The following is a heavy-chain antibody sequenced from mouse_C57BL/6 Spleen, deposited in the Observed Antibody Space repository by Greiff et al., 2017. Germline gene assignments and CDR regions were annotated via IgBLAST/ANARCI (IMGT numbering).Heavy chain of an antibody. Sequence: VQLKQSGAELVRPGASVKLSCTASGFNIKDDYMHWVKQRPEQGLEWIGWIDPENGDTEYASKFQGKATITADTSSNTAYLQLSSLTSEYTAVYYCTITTVALRAMDYWGQGTSVTVSS. J-gene: IGHJ4*01. CDR1: GFNIKDDY. D-gene: IGHD1-1*01. CDR2: IDPENGDT. V-gene: IGHV14-4*01. CDR3: TITTVALRAMDY.